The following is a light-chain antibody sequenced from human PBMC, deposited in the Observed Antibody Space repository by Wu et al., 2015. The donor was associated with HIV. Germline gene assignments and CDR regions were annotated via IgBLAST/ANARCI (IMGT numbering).Light chain of an antibody. V-gene: IGKV3-15*01. CDR1: QSVSSN. Sequence: EIVMTQSPATLSVSPGERATLSCRASQSVSSNLAWYQQKPGQAPRLLIYGASTRATGIPARFSGSGSGTEFTLTISSMQSEDFAVYYCQQTPGTFGQGTKVEIK. CDR2: GAS. J-gene: IGKJ1*01. CDR3: QQTPGT.